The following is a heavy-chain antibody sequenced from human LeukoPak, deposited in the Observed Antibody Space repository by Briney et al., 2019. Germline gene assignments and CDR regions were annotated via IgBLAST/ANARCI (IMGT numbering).Heavy chain of an antibody. CDR3: ARIVSGSSYDTLDV. CDR2: IREDGGET. Sequence: GGSLRLSCTASGFTFSRRWMSWVRQAPGKGLEGLGNIREDGGETYYADSVKGRITISRDNARTSLYLQMNSLRAEDTAVYYCARIVSGSSYDTLDVWGQGTTVTVSS. J-gene: IGHJ6*02. V-gene: IGHV3-7*01. D-gene: IGHD3-16*01. CDR1: GFTFSRRW.